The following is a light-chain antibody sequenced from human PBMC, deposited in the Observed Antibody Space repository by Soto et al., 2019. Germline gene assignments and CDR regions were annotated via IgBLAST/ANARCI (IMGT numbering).Light chain of an antibody. CDR2: RNN. Sequence: QSVLTQPPSASGTPGQRVTISCSGSSSNIGSNTANWYQHLPGAAPKLLIYRNNQRPSGVPDRFSGSESGTSASLAISGLQSEDEADYYCAAWDDRLNAFVFGSGTKVT. J-gene: IGLJ1*01. CDR3: AAWDDRLNAFV. V-gene: IGLV1-44*01. CDR1: SSNIGSNT.